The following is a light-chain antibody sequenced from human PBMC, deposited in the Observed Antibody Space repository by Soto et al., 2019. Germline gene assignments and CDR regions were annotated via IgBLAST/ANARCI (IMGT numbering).Light chain of an antibody. Sequence: AAGDRATISCRASQGIGNSLAWYQQKPGKAPKLLIYAASNLASGVPSRFSASGSGTEFTLTISSLQPEDFATYYCQQFYDYPLTFGGGTKVDIK. J-gene: IGKJ4*01. CDR2: AAS. CDR1: QGIGNS. CDR3: QQFYDYPLT. V-gene: IGKV1-9*01.